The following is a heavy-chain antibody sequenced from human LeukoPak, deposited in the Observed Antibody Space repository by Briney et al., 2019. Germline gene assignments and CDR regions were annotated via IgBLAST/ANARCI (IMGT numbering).Heavy chain of an antibody. J-gene: IGHJ6*03. CDR1: GFTFSSHA. V-gene: IGHV3-21*01. CDR3: ARDLVAVADTYYYYYMDV. D-gene: IGHD6-19*01. CDR2: ISSSSSYI. Sequence: PGGSLRLSCAASGFTFSSHAMAWVRQAPGKGLEWVSSISSSSSYIYYADSVKGRFTISRDNAKNSLYLQMNSLRAEDTAVYYCARDLVAVADTYYYYYMDVWGKGTTVTVSS.